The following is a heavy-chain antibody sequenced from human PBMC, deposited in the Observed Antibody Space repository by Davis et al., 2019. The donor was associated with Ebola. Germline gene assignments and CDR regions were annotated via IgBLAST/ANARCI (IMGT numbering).Heavy chain of an antibody. CDR2: INHSGST. V-gene: IGHV4-34*01. CDR1: GGSFSGYY. D-gene: IGHD1-1*01. J-gene: IGHJ6*02. Sequence: SETLSLTCAVYGGSFSGYYWSWIRQPPGKGLEWIGEINHSGSTNYNPSFESRVRISVDRSKNHISLTLTSVTAADTAVYYCAKHRRHDMDVWGQGTTVTVSS. CDR3: AKHRRHDMDV.